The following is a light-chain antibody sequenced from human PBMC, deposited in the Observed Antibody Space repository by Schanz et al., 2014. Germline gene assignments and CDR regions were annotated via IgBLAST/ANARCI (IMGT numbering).Light chain of an antibody. J-gene: IGLJ3*02. CDR3: ATWDDSLNCPV. Sequence: QSALTQPPSASGSPGQSVTISCTGTGSDVGGYNYVSWYQQHPGKAPKLMIYEVTKRPSGVPDRFSGSKSGNTASLTVSGLQAEDEADYYCATWDDSLNCPVFGGGTKVTVL. CDR1: GSDVGGYNY. V-gene: IGLV2-8*01. CDR2: EVT.